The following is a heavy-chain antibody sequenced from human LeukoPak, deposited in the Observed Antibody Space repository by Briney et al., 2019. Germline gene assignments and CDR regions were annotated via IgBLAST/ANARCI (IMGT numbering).Heavy chain of an antibody. J-gene: IGHJ6*04. V-gene: IGHV4-4*07. Sequence: NPSETLSLTCTVSGGSISSDYWNYYWNWIRQSAGKGLEWIGRIHITGSTNYNPSLKSRVTVSVDTSKNQFSLKLTSVTTADTAVYYCTRVSRIDYSGNPEGDVWGNGTTVTVSS. CDR2: IHITGST. CDR1: GGSISSDYWNYY. D-gene: IGHD4-23*01. CDR3: TRVSRIDYSGNPEGDV.